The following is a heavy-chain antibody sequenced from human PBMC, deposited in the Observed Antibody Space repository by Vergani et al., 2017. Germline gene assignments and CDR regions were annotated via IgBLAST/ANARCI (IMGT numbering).Heavy chain of an antibody. CDR1: GGSISSGGYY. CDR2: IYYSGST. D-gene: IGHD6-13*01. V-gene: IGHV4-31*03. CDR3: ARGNRIADYYYYGMDV. Sequence: QVQLQESGPGLVKPSQTLSLTCTVSGGSISSGGYYWSWIRQHPGKGLEWIGYIYYSGSTYYNPSLKSRVTISVDTSKNQFSLKLSSVTAADTAVYYCARGNRIADYYYYGMDVWGQGTTVTVSS. J-gene: IGHJ6*02.